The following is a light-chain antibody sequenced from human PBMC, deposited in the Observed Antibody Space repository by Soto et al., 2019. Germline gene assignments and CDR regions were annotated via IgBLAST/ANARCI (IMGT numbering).Light chain of an antibody. Sequence: EIVLTKSPGTLSLSPGERSTLSCRASQSVSSAYLAWYQQIPGQAPRLLIYSASSRATGIPDRFSGSGSGADFALTTSVLEREDFAVYYCQQSGSSFYTFGQGTKLVIK. CDR1: QSVSSAY. CDR2: SAS. J-gene: IGKJ2*01. V-gene: IGKV3-20*01. CDR3: QQSGSSFYT.